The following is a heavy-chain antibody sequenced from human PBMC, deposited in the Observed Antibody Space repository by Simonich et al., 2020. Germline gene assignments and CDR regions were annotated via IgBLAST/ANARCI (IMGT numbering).Heavy chain of an antibody. CDR1: GFTFSSYR. J-gene: IGHJ3*02. CDR3: AREGIAARDAFDI. Sequence: EVQLVESGGGLVQPGGSLRLSCAASGFTFSSYRMSWVRQAQGKGLEWVANIKQDGSEKYYVDSVKGRFTISRDNAKNSLYLQMNSLRAEDTAVYYCAREGIAARDAFDIWGQGTMVTVSS. V-gene: IGHV3-7*01. CDR2: IKQDGSEK. D-gene: IGHD6-6*01.